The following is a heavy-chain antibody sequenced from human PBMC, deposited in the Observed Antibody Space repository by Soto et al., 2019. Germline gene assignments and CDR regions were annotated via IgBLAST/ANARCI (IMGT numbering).Heavy chain of an antibody. CDR3: VKVYDDNSGTQSGFDY. Sequence: VGSLRLSCAASGFIFSNNAMNWVRQAPGQGLEWVSGISVSGSSTYYADSVKGRFTISRDNPKNTLNLQMNSLRAEDTDVYYCVKVYDDNSGTQSGFDYWGQGTLVTVSS. V-gene: IGHV3-23*01. D-gene: IGHD3-22*01. CDR2: ISVSGSST. J-gene: IGHJ4*02. CDR1: GFIFSNNA.